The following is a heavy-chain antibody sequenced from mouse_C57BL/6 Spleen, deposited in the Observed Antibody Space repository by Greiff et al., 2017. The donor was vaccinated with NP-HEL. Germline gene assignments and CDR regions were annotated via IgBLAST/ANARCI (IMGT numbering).Heavy chain of an antibody. CDR1: GYTFTSYW. CDR3: ASDSWEAPCAY. CDR2: IDPSDSYT. V-gene: IGHV1-69*01. D-gene: IGHD4-1*01. Sequence: QVQLQQPGAELVMPGASVKLSCKASGYTFTSYWMHWVKQRPGQGLEWIGEIDPSDSYTNYNQKFKGKSTLTVDKSSSTAYMQLSSLTSEDSAVYYCASDSWEAPCAYWGQGTLVTVSA. J-gene: IGHJ3*01.